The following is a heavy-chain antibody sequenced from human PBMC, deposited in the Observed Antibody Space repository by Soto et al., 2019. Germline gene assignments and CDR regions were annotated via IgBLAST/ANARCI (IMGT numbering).Heavy chain of an antibody. Sequence: EVQLVESGGGLVQPGGSLRLSCVASGFTFSTYWMHWLRQVPGKGLVWLSRIKGDGTSTAYAVSVKGRFTVSRDNAKNTLHLQMTSLRVEETAVYYCARELCVDVFDNCPRVFDIWGLGTVVTVSS. V-gene: IGHV3-74*01. CDR1: GFTFSTYW. CDR2: IKGDGTST. J-gene: IGHJ3*02. CDR3: ARELCVDVFDNCPRVFDI. D-gene: IGHD1-20*01.